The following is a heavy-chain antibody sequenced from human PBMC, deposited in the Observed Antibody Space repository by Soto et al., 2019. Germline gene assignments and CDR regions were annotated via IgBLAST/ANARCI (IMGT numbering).Heavy chain of an antibody. CDR2: IYYSGST. CDR1: GASISRTSYY. J-gene: IGHJ2*01. V-gene: IGHV4-39*01. D-gene: IGHD6-25*01. CDR3: ARTAIPGYWYFDL. Sequence: PSETLSLTCTVSGASISRTSYYWGWIRQPPGKGLEWIGSIYYSGSTYYNPSLKSRVTISVDTSKNQFSLKLSSVTAADTAVYYCARTAIPGYWYFDLWGRGTLVTVSS.